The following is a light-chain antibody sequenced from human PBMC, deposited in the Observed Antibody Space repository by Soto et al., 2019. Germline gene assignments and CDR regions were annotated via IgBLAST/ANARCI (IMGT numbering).Light chain of an antibody. CDR2: KAS. J-gene: IGKJ1*01. CDR3: QQYSSYPWT. Sequence: DIQMTQSPSTLSASVGDRVTITCRASQTFSTSLAWYQQKPGQAPKLLIYKASSLESGVPSRFSGSGSGTEFTLTISSLQPDDFATYSCQQYSSYPWTFGQGTKLEIK. CDR1: QTFSTS. V-gene: IGKV1-5*03.